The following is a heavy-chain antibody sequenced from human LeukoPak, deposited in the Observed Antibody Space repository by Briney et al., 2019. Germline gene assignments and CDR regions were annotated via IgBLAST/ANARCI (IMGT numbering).Heavy chain of an antibody. V-gene: IGHV4-38-2*02. J-gene: IGHJ3*02. CDR1: GYSISSGYY. Sequence: SETLSLTYTVSGYSISSGYYWGWIRQPPGKGLEWIGSIYHSGSTYYNPSLKSRVTISVDTSKNQFSLKLSSVTAADTAVYYCAKKKTKYHYDSIGYDAFDIWGQGTMVTVSS. D-gene: IGHD3-22*01. CDR2: IYHSGST. CDR3: AKKKTKYHYDSIGYDAFDI.